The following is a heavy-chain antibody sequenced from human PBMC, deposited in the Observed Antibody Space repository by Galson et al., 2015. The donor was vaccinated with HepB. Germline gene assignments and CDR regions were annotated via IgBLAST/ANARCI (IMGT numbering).Heavy chain of an antibody. Sequence: SLRLSCAASGFTFSNHGMHWVRQAPGKGLGWVAIIWFDGSNQYYSDSVKGRFTISRDNSKNTLYLHMHSLRVEDTAVYYCARDRAYSNGWNDPAGGVFDAFDIWGQGTMVTVSP. CDR2: IWFDGSNQ. CDR3: ARDRAYSNGWNDPAGGVFDAFDI. D-gene: IGHD1-1*01. CDR1: GFTFSNHG. J-gene: IGHJ3*02. V-gene: IGHV3-33*01.